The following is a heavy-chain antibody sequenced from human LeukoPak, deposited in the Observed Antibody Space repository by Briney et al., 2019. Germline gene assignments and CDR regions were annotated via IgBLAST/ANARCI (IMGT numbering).Heavy chain of an antibody. J-gene: IGHJ6*02. CDR1: GFTFSSYW. V-gene: IGHV3-7*03. Sequence: PGGSLRLSCAASGFTFSSYWMSWVRQAPGTGLEWVANIKQDGSEKYYVDSVKGRFAISRDNAKNSLYLQMNSLRAEDTAVYYCARDLEYCSGGSCYPLNMDVWGQGTTVTVSS. D-gene: IGHD2-15*01. CDR2: IKQDGSEK. CDR3: ARDLEYCSGGSCYPLNMDV.